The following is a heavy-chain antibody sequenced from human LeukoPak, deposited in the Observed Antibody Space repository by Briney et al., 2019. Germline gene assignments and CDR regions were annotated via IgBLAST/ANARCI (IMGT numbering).Heavy chain of an antibody. CDR1: GITFSSYG. V-gene: IGHV3-23*01. CDR3: AKNGDRGAYCTGGTCYPYFYYYMDV. J-gene: IGHJ6*03. CDR2: ISSTGGTT. D-gene: IGHD2-15*01. Sequence: QPGGSLRLSCAASGITFSSYGMSWVRQAPGKGLEWGSSISSTGGTTYYADSVRGRFTISRDNSKNTLYLQMNSLRAEDKAIYYCAKNGDRGAYCTGGTCYPYFYYYMDVWGKGTTVTI.